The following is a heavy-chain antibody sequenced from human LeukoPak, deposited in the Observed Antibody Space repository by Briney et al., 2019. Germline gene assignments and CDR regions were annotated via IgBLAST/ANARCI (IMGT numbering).Heavy chain of an antibody. CDR2: VYYSGST. V-gene: IGHV4-59*01. D-gene: IGHD6-25*01. Sequence: SETLSLTCTVSGGSISSYYWSWIRQPPGKGLEWIGYVYYSGSTNYNPSLKSRVTISVDTSKNQFSLKLSSVTAADTAVYYCARATATMDVWGKGTTVTVSS. CDR3: ARATATMDV. J-gene: IGHJ6*03. CDR1: GGSISSYY.